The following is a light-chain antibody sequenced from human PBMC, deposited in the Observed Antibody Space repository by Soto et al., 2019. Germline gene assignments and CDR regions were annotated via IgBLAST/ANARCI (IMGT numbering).Light chain of an antibody. CDR2: EVS. CDR3: SSYTSSSTYV. V-gene: IGLV2-14*01. J-gene: IGLJ1*01. Sequence: LTQPASVSGSSGQSITISCTGTSSDVGGYNYVSWYQQHPGKAPKLMIYEVSNRPSGVSNRFSGSKSGNTASLTISGLQAEDEADYYCSSYTSSSTYVFGTGTKATVL. CDR1: SSDVGGYNY.